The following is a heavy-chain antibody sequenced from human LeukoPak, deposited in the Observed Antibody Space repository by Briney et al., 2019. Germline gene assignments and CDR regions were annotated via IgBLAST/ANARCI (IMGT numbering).Heavy chain of an antibody. J-gene: IGHJ4*02. V-gene: IGHV4-34*01. CDR3: ARVARIVGATDFYFDY. CDR1: GGSFSGYY. D-gene: IGHD1-26*01. CDR2: INHSGST. Sequence: NPSETLSLTCAVYGGSFSGYYWSWIRQPPGKGLEWIGEINHSGSTNYNPSLKSRVTISVDTSKNQFSLNLSSATAADTAVYYCARVARIVGATDFYFDYWGQGTLVTVSS.